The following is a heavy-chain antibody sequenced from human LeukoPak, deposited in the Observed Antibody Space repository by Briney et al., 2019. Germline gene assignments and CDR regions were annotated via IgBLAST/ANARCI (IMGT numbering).Heavy chain of an antibody. J-gene: IGHJ4*02. CDR2: IYYSGST. D-gene: IGHD3-22*01. Sequence: SETLSLTCTVSGGSISSYYWSWIRQPPGKGLEWIGYIYYSGSTNYNPSLKSRVTISVDTSKNQFSLKLSSVTAADTAVYYCARDVDSSGYLNNWGQGTLVTVSS. CDR1: GGSISSYY. V-gene: IGHV4-59*01. CDR3: ARDVDSSGYLNN.